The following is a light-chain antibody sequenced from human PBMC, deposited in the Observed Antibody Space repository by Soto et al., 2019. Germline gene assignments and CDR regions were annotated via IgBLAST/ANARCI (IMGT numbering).Light chain of an antibody. V-gene: IGKV3-20*01. CDR2: GAS. Sequence: EIVLTQSPGTLSVSPGERATLSCRASQSISSNYLAWYQQKPGQAPSLLIYGASNRATGIPDRFSGSGSGTDFTLTISRLEPEDSAIDYCQQYGSWTFGQGTKVEIK. CDR1: QSISSNY. J-gene: IGKJ1*01. CDR3: QQYGSWT.